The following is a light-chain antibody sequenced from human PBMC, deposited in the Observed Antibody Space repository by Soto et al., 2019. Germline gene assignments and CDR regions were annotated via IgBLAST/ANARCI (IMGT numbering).Light chain of an antibody. CDR2: EVS. J-gene: IGLJ1*01. CDR3: SSYAGSNNWN. Sequence: QSALTQPPSASGSPGQSVTISCTGTSSDVGAYKYVSWYQQYPGKAPKLMIYEVSKRPSGVPDRFSGSKSGNTASLTVSGLQAEDEADYYCSSYAGSNNWNFGTGTKLTVL. V-gene: IGLV2-8*01. CDR1: SSDVGAYKY.